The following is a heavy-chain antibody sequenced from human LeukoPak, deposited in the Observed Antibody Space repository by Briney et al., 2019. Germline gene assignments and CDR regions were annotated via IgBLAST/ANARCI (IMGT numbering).Heavy chain of an antibody. J-gene: IGHJ4*02. Sequence: PGGSLRLSCAASGFTFSSYAMHWVRQAPGKGLEWVAVISYDGSSKYYADSVRGRFTISRDNSKNTLYLQMNSLRAEDTAVYYCARDPHYYGSGSYYNLNYFDYWGQGTLVTVSS. CDR2: ISYDGSSK. CDR3: ARDPHYYGSGSYYNLNYFDY. CDR1: GFTFSSYA. V-gene: IGHV3-30-3*01. D-gene: IGHD3-10*01.